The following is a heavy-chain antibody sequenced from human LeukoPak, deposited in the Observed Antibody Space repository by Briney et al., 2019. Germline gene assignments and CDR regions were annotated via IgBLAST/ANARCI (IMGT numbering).Heavy chain of an antibody. J-gene: IGHJ4*02. CDR1: GFTFSSYA. CDR3: ARGYTAGIY. CDR2: IKQDGSEK. V-gene: IGHV3-7*03. Sequence: GGSLRLSCAASGFTFSSYAMHWVRQAPGKGLEWVANIKQDGSEKYYVDSVKGRFTISRDNAKNSLYLQMNSLRAEDTAVYYCARGYTAGIYWGQGTLVTVSS. D-gene: IGHD5-18*01.